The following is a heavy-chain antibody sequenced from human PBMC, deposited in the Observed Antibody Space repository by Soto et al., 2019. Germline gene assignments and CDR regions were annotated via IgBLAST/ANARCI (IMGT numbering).Heavy chain of an antibody. CDR3: ARSLTEGYCTITGCYTRPLYGMDV. CDR1: GYTFSGYY. V-gene: IGHV1-2*02. CDR2: INPNSGGT. Sequence: ASVKVSCKASGYTFSGYYIHGLRQAPGQGLEWMGWINPNSGGTNYAQKFQGRVTVTRDTPTSTAYMELSRLTSGDTAVYYCARSLTEGYCTITGCYTRPLYGMDVWGQGTTVTVSS. J-gene: IGHJ6*02. D-gene: IGHD2-2*02.